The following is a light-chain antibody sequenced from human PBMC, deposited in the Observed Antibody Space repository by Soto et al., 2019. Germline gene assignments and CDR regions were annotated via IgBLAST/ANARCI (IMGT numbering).Light chain of an antibody. CDR1: QPISNY. CDR3: QQTHAVPLT. Sequence: DVQMTQSPSSQSASVGDRVTITCRASQPISNYLNWYQQKAGEAPKVLIFGASSLQSGVPSKFSGSGYGTDFTLIINNLHPDDFATYYCQQTHAVPLTFGQGTRL. CDR2: GAS. J-gene: IGKJ5*01. V-gene: IGKV1-39*01.